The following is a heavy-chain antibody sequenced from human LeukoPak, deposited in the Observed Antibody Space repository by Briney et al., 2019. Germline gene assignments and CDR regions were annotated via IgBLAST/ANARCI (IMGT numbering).Heavy chain of an antibody. D-gene: IGHD3-22*01. J-gene: IGHJ4*02. CDR2: IKSKTDGGTT. CDR3: TTDGSSYYYDSSGSRRDY. Sequence: GGSLRLSCAASGFTFSNAWMSWVRQAPGKGLEWVGRIKSKTDGGTTDYAAPVKGSFTISRDDSKNTLYLQMNSLKTEDTAVYYCTTDGSSYYYDSSGSRRDYWGQGTLVTVSS. V-gene: IGHV3-15*01. CDR1: GFTFSNAW.